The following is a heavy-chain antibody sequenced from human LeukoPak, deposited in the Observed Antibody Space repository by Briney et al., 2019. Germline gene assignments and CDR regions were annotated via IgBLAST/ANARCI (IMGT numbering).Heavy chain of an antibody. CDR2: INPNSGGT. CDR3: ARDGGSYYFDY. Sequence: GASVKVSCKASGYTFTGYYMHWVRQAPGQGLEWMGWINPNSGGTNYAQKLRGRVTMTTDTSTSTAYMELRSLRSDDTAVYYCARDGGSYYFDYWGQGTLVTVSS. J-gene: IGHJ4*02. CDR1: GYTFTGYY. V-gene: IGHV1-2*02. D-gene: IGHD1-26*01.